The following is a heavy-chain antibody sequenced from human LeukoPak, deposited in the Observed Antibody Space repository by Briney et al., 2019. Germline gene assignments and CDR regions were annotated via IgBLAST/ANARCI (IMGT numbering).Heavy chain of an antibody. V-gene: IGHV4-61*01. Sequence: SETLSLTCTVSGGSVSSSIYHWFWIRQPPGKGLEWIGSTYNGGSTYYNPSLKSRVTISVDMAKNQFSLKVMSVTAADTAVYYCVRGHGGYWGQGTLVTVSS. CDR1: GGSVSSSIYH. CDR3: VRGHGGY. J-gene: IGHJ4*02. CDR2: TYNGGST.